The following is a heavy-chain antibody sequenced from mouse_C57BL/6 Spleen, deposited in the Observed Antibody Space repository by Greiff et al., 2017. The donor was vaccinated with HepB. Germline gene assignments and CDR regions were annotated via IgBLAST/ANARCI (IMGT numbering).Heavy chain of an antibody. J-gene: IGHJ3*01. CDR3: TRTRETRWLLIAY. Sequence: VQLQQSGPVLARPGASVKMSCKTSGYTFTSYWMHWVKQRPGQGLEWIGAIYPGNSDTSYNQKFKGKAKLTAVTSASTAYMELSSRTNEDSAVYYWTRTRETRWLLIAYWGQGTLVTVSA. V-gene: IGHV1-5*01. D-gene: IGHD2-3*01. CDR2: IYPGNSDT. CDR1: GYTFTSYW.